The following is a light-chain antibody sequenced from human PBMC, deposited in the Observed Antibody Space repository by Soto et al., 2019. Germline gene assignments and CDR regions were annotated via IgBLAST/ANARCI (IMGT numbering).Light chain of an antibody. CDR2: NNN. V-gene: IGLV1-44*01. Sequence: QSVLTQPPSASGTPGQGVPISCSGITSNIGSNTVNWYQQLPGTAPKLLIYNNNQRPSGVPDRFSGSKSGTSASLAIGGLQSEDEADYYCAAWDDSLHGYVFGTGTKLTV. CDR1: TSNIGSNT. J-gene: IGLJ1*01. CDR3: AAWDDSLHGYV.